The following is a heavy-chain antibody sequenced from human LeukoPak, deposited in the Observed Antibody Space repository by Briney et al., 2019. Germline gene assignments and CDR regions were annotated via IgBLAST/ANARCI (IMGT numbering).Heavy chain of an antibody. CDR3: ARTQWEPEYYFDY. CDR2: IYYSGST. D-gene: IGHD1-26*01. Sequence: KPSETLSLTCTVSGGSISSSSYYWGWIRQPPGKGLEWIGSIYYSGSTYYNPSLKSRVTISVDTSKNQFSLKLSSVTAADTAVYYCARTQWEPEYYFDYWGQGTLVTVSS. CDR1: GGSISSSSYY. J-gene: IGHJ4*02. V-gene: IGHV4-39*01.